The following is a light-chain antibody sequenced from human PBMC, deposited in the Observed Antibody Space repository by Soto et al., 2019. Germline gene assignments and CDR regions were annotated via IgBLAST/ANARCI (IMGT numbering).Light chain of an antibody. CDR2: DIS. CDR3: KQNYTYSSWK. CDR1: QSLSSF. J-gene: IGKJ1*01. V-gene: IGKV1-5*01. Sequence: DIQLTQYPSTLSASVGDRVTITCRDRQSLSSFLAWYQQRPGKAPKLLMYDISTLETGVPSRFRGSGSGTEFHLTISSLQHDDFATYDGKQNYTYSSWKLGQGTKVEIK.